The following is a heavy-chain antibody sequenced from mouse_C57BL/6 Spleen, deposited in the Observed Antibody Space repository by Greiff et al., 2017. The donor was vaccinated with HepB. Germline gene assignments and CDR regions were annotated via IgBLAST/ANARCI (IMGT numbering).Heavy chain of an antibody. V-gene: IGHV1-5*01. CDR3: TYDYDIVFAY. D-gene: IGHD2-4*01. J-gene: IGHJ3*01. CDR2: IYPGNSDT. CDR1: GYTFTSYW. Sequence: EVQLQESGTVLARPGASVKMSCKTSGYTFTSYWMHWVKQRPGQGLEWIGAIYPGNSDTSYNQKFKGKAKLTAVTSASTAYMELSSLTNEDSAVYYCTYDYDIVFAYWGQGTLVTVSA.